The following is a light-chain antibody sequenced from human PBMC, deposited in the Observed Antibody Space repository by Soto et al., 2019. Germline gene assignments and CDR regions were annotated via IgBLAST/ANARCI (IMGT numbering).Light chain of an antibody. CDR3: QQFDNSPPSIT. V-gene: IGKV3-20*01. Sequence: EIVLTQSPGTLSLSPGERATLSCRTSQSVSSSFLAWYQQKPGQAPRLLIYGASSRATGIPDRFSGSGSGTDFTLTISRLEPEDFAVYYCQQFDNSPPSITFGQGTRLDIK. CDR2: GAS. J-gene: IGKJ5*01. CDR1: QSVSSSF.